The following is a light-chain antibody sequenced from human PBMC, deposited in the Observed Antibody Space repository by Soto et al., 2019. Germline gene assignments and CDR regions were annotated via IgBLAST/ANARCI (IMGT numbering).Light chain of an antibody. CDR2: DAS. CDR1: QSVRSS. J-gene: IGKJ2*01. Sequence: EPVLTQSPATLSLSPGEGGTLSCRANQSVRSSFAWFQQKHGQAPRLLIYDASKRAPGIPARFSGSGSGTDFTLTVSSLEPEDVAVYYCQQRAIWPYTFGQGTNLEIK. CDR3: QQRAIWPYT. V-gene: IGKV3-11*01.